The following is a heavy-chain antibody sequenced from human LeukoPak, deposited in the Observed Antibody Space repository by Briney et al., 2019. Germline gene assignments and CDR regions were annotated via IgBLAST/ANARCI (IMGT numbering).Heavy chain of an antibody. CDR2: IYTSGST. Sequence: SETLSLTCTVSSGSISSYYWSWIRQPAGKGLEWIGRIYTSGSTNYNPSLKSRVTMSVDTSKNQFSLKLSSVTAADTAVYYCARDSSGYYFSREKYYFDYWGQGTLVTVSS. CDR1: SGSISSYY. D-gene: IGHD3-22*01. V-gene: IGHV4-4*07. CDR3: ARDSSGYYFSREKYYFDY. J-gene: IGHJ4*02.